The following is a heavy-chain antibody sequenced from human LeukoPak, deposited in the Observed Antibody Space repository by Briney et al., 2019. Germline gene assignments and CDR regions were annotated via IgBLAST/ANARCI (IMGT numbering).Heavy chain of an antibody. V-gene: IGHV4-39*01. CDR2: IYYSGIT. CDR3: ESASKDGYSSGHKWNY. J-gene: IGHJ4*02. CDR1: GGSISSSSDY. Sequence: SETLSLTCTVSGGSISSSSDYCGWIRQPPGKWLEWIGSIYYSGITYYNASLKSRFTISVETYKLQSDLTLRYVSAGDTAVYYCESASKDGYSSGHKWNYWGQGTMVTASS. D-gene: IGHD6-19*01.